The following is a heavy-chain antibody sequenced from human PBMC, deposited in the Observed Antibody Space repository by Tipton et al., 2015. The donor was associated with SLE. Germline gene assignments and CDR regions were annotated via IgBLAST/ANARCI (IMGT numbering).Heavy chain of an antibody. Sequence: TLSLNCTVSGGSISSSSYYWGWIRQHPGKGLEWIGSIYYSGSTYYNPSLKSRVTISVDTSKNQFSLKMSSVTAADTAVYYCASSQCCTGGDYWGQGTLVTVSS. CDR1: GGSISSSSYY. CDR3: ASSQCCTGGDY. CDR2: IYYSGST. J-gene: IGHJ4*02. V-gene: IGHV4-39*01. D-gene: IGHD1-1*01.